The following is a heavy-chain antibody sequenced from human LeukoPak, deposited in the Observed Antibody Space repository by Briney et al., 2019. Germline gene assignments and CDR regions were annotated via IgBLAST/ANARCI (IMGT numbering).Heavy chain of an antibody. CDR2: TYYRSKWYN. V-gene: IGHV6-1*01. Sequence: SQTLSLTCAISGDSVSSNSAAWNWIRQSPSRGLEWLGRTYYRSKWYNDYAVSVKSRITINPDTSKNQFSPKLSSVTAADTAVYYCARITDRTIFGEIMHGFDIWGQGTPVTVSS. J-gene: IGHJ3*02. CDR3: ARITDRTIFGEIMHGFDI. D-gene: IGHD3-3*01. CDR1: GDSVSSNSAA.